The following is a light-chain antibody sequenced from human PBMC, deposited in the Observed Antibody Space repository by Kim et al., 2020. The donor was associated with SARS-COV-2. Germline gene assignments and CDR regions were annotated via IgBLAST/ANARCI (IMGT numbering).Light chain of an antibody. V-gene: IGKV4-1*01. CDR1: QSVLHGPNNKNY. J-gene: IGKJ4*01. CDR2: WAS. CDR3: QQYYSFST. Sequence: ERATINCRSSQSVLHGPNNKNYLAWYQQKPGQPPKLLIYWASTRESGVPDRFSGSGSGTEFTLTISSLQAEDVAVYYCQQYYSFSTFGGGTKVEIK.